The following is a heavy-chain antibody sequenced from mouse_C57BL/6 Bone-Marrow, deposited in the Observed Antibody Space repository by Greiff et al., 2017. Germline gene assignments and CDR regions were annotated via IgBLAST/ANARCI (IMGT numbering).Heavy chain of an antibody. CDR3: ARLLFAY. J-gene: IGHJ3*01. D-gene: IGHD1-1*01. V-gene: IGHV1-26*01. CDR1: GYTFTDYY. CDR2: INPNNGGT. Sequence: EVQLQQSGPELVKPGASVKISCKASGYTFTDYYMNWVKQSHGKSLEWIGDINPNNGGTSYNQKFKGKATLTVDKSSSTAYMELRSLTSVDSAVCYCARLLFAYWGQGNLVTVSA.